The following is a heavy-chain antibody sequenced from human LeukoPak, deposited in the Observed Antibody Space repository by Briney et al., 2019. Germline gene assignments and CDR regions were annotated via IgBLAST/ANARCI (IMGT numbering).Heavy chain of an antibody. CDR3: ASQFGTTGRGAFDI. D-gene: IGHD1-1*01. CDR1: GGSISSSSYY. CDR2: IYYSGTT. Sequence: PSETLSLTCTVSGGSISSSSYYWGWIRQPPGKGLEWIGSIYYSGTTCYNPSLKSRVTISVDTSKNQFSLKLSSVTAADTAVYYCASQFGTTGRGAFDIWGQGTMVTVSS. V-gene: IGHV4-39*01. J-gene: IGHJ3*02.